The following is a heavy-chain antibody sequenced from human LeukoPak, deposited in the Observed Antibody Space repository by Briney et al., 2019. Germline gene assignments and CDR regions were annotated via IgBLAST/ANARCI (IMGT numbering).Heavy chain of an antibody. V-gene: IGHV1-18*01. D-gene: IGHD2-15*01. CDR2: ISAYNGNT. CDR3: ARVGYCSGGSCYLFDY. J-gene: IGHJ4*02. Sequence: ASVKVSCKASGYTFTSYGISWVPQAPGQGLEWMGWISAYNGNTNYAQKLQGRVTMTTDTSTSTAYMELRSLRSDDTAVYYCARVGYCSGGSCYLFDYWGQGTLVTVSS. CDR1: GYTFTSYG.